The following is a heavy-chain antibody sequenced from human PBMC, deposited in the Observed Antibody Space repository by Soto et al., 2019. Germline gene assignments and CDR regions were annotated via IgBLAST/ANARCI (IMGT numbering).Heavy chain of an antibody. D-gene: IGHD6-19*01. CDR2: ISSSGSTI. CDR3: ARDKRVAGHAAEAYYYYYYGMDV. V-gene: IGHV3-11*01. Sequence: PGGSLRLSCAASGFTFSDYYMGWIRQAPGKGLEWASYISSSGSTIYYADSVKGRFTISRDNAKNSLYLQMNSLRAEDTAVYYCARDKRVAGHAAEAYYYYYYGMDVWGQGTTVTVSS. CDR1: GFTFSDYY. J-gene: IGHJ6*02.